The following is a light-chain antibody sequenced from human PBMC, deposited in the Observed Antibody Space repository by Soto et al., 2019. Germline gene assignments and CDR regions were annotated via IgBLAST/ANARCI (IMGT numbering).Light chain of an antibody. CDR1: QTIITW. V-gene: IGKV1-5*03. CDR2: TAS. Sequence: DTQATKCPSTLSDSVGDIVTVSIRASQTIITWLDWYQQKPGKAPKLLIYTASTLKSGVPSRFSGSGSETEFTLTISGLQPDDFATYSCQQYNSYSHAFGQGTKVDIK. CDR3: QQYNSYSHA. J-gene: IGKJ1*01.